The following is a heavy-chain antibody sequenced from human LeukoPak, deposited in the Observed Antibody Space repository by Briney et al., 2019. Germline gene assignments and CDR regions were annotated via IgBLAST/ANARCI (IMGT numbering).Heavy chain of an antibody. D-gene: IGHD6-19*01. CDR2: ISSSGSTI. V-gene: IGHV3-48*03. Sequence: GGSPGLSCSASGFTFSSYEMNWVRPAPGKGLEWGSYISSSGSTIYYADSVKGRFTISRDNAKNSLYLQMNSLRAEDTAVYYCARVMAPVAVAGDNWFDPWGQGTLVTVSS. CDR1: GFTFSSYE. CDR3: ARVMAPVAVAGDNWFDP. J-gene: IGHJ5*02.